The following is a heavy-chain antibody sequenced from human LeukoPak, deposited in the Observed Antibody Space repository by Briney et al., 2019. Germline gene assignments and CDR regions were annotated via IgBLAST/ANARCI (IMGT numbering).Heavy chain of an antibody. D-gene: IGHD1-1*01. V-gene: IGHV1-69*06. Sequence: SVKVSCKASGGSFRRYAIAWVRQAPGQGLEWIGGIMRVLDTGSYAQGFQGRVTITADRSTSTAYMELRSLRPEDTALYYCAARDNGNDLLSYHAMDVWGNGTTVTVSS. CDR2: IMRVLDTG. J-gene: IGHJ6*04. CDR3: AARDNGNDLLSYHAMDV. CDR1: GGSFRRYA.